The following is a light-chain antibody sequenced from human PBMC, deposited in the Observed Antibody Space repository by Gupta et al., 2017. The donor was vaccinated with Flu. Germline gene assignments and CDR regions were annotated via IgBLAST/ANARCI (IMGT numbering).Light chain of an antibody. CDR2: SAS. CDR1: QSILYISTDKNY. Sequence: DIVMTQSPDSLAVSLGERATIKCVSSQSILYISTDKNYLAWYQQKPGQPPRLLISSASTREAGVPARFTGSGSGTDFTLTISSRQEEDVAVYYCQQYDNNPPWTFGQGTKVEI. CDR3: QQYDNNPPWT. V-gene: IGKV4-1*01. J-gene: IGKJ1*01.